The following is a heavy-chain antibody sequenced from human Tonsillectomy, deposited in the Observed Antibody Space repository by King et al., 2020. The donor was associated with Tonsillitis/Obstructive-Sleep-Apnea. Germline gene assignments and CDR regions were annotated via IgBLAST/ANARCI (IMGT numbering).Heavy chain of an antibody. CDR3: ARIYGRLNHYYYYYYMDV. CDR2: IFSKDEK. V-gene: IGHV2-26*01. Sequence: VTLKESGPVLVKPTETLTLTCTVSGFSLSNARMGVSWIRPPPGKALEWLAHIFSKDEKSYSTSLQSRLTISKDTSKSPVVLTMTNMNPVDTATYYCARIYGRLNHYYYYYYMDVWGQGTTVTVSS. CDR1: GFSLSNARMG. J-gene: IGHJ6*03. D-gene: IGHD1-14*01.